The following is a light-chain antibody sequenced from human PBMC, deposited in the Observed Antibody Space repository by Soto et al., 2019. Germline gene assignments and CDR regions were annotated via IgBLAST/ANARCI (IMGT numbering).Light chain of an antibody. J-gene: IGKJ4*01. V-gene: IGKV3-20*01. CDR3: QQYGGSPTLA. CDR2: AAS. Sequence: EIVLTQSPGTLSLSPGQRATLSCRASQSITSKFVAWYQQRPGQPPRLLIYAASTRATGIPDRFNGSGSETDFTLTISRLEPEDFAVYYCQQYGGSPTLAFGGGTKVEIK. CDR1: QSITSKF.